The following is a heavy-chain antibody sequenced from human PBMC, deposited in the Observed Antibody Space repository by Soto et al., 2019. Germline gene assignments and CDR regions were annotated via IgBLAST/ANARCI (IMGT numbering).Heavy chain of an antibody. J-gene: IGHJ5*02. CDR2: IRNQAKSYTT. Sequence: GGSLRLSCAASGFTFSDHYMDWVRQAPGKGLEWVGRIRNQAKSYTTDYAASVKGRLSISRDDLENSLYLQMNSLRTEDTAVYYCAKDAVTTFRPFDPWGQGTLVTVSS. CDR3: AKDAVTTFRPFDP. D-gene: IGHD4-17*01. CDR1: GFTFSDHY. V-gene: IGHV3-72*01.